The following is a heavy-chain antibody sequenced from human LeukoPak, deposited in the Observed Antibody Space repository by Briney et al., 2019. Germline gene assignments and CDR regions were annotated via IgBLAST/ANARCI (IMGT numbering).Heavy chain of an antibody. Sequence: GGSLRLSCAASGFTFSSYGMHWVRQAPGKGLEWVAVIWYDGSNKYYADSVKGRFTISRDNSKNTLFLQMNSLRAEDTAVYHCAKDPDSYGSGSHFDYWGQGTLVTVSS. CDR1: GFTFSSYG. CDR3: AKDPDSYGSGSHFDY. V-gene: IGHV3-33*06. D-gene: IGHD3-10*01. J-gene: IGHJ4*02. CDR2: IWYDGSNK.